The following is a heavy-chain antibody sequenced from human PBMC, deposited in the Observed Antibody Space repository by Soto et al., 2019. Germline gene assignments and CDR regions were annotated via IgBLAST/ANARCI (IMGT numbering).Heavy chain of an antibody. CDR2: IIPIFGTA. CDR3: ARWAIVVVVAATHQIHYGMDV. J-gene: IGHJ6*02. D-gene: IGHD2-15*01. V-gene: IGHV1-69*06. CDR1: GGTFSSYA. Sequence: QVQLVQSGAEVKKPGSSVKVSCKASGGTFSSYAISWVRQAPGQGLEWMGGIIPIFGTANYAQKFQGRVTITADKSTSTAYMELSSLRSEDTAVYYCARWAIVVVVAATHQIHYGMDVWGQGTTVTVSS.